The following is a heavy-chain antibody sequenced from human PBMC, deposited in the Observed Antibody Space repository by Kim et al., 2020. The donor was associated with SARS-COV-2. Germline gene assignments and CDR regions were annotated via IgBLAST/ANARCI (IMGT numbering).Heavy chain of an antibody. D-gene: IGHD1-1*01. J-gene: IGHJ4*02. CDR3: TRAKVATNAFDS. V-gene: IGHV3-74*01. Sequence: YAHSVKGRFTVSRDNAKNTLYLQMTRLRADDTAVYYCTRAKVATNAFDSWGQGILVTVSS.